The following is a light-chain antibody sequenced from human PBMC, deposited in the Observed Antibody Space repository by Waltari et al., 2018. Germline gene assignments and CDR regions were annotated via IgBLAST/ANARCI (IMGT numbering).Light chain of an antibody. CDR3: QQTSSWPLT. J-gene: IGKJ4*01. V-gene: IGKV3-11*01. CDR1: QSVSIN. CDR2: DTS. Sequence: EIVLTQSPATLSLSPGHRAPLSCRASQSVSINLGWYQQKLGQPPRLLIYDTSNRATGIPDRFSASGFGTDFTLTISSLEPEDFAVYFCQQTSSWPLTFGGGTKVEIK.